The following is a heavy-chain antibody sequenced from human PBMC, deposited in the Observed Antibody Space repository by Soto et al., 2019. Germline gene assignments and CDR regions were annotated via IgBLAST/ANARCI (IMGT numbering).Heavy chain of an antibody. CDR1: GGSISSGDYY. J-gene: IGHJ2*01. CDR2: IYYSGST. CDR3: ARVRPAYFDL. D-gene: IGHD2-2*01. V-gene: IGHV4-30-4*01. Sequence: QVQLQESGPGLVKPSQTLSLTCTVSGGSISSGDYYWSWIRQAPGKGLEWIGYIYYSGSTDYNPSLKCRVTIAVDTSKNQFSLKLRSVTAADTAVYYCARVRPAYFDLWGRVTLVTVSS.